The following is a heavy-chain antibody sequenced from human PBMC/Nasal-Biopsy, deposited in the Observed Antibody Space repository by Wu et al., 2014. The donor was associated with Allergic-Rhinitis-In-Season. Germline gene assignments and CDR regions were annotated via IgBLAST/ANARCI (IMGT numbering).Heavy chain of an antibody. CDR3: ARGLFSDESFWGAYSSNWFDS. CDR2: ISSAGST. J-gene: IGHJ5*01. Sequence: TLSLTCTVSGDSMDTHYWTWIRQPPGKGLEWLGYISSAGSTKYNPSLDNRVTISKDTPRSEFSLRLSLMTAADTAIYYCARGLFSDESFWGAYSSNWFDSWGQGTLVTVTS. CDR1: GDSMDTHY. D-gene: IGHD3-3*01. V-gene: IGHV4-59*11.